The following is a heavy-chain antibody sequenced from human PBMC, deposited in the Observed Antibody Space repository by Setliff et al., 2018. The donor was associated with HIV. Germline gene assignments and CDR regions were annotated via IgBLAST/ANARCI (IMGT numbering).Heavy chain of an antibody. CDR3: ARDCSGGTCHSGGGYDTFDF. V-gene: IGHV4-34*01. D-gene: IGHD2-15*01. CDR2: ITHSGNT. CDR1: GGSFTGYH. J-gene: IGHJ3*01. Sequence: SETLSLTCAVYGGSFTGYHWSWVRQPPGKGLEWLGEITHSGNTNYNSSLESRLTISMDTSKNQFSLRLSTVTAADTAVYYCARDCSGGTCHSGGGYDTFDFWGQGTMVTVSS.